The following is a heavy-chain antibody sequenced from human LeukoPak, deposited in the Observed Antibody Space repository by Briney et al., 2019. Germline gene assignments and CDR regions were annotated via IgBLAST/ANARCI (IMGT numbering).Heavy chain of an antibody. CDR3: ARDQGYCSSTSCYGVY. J-gene: IGHJ4*02. CDR2: IIPVLGVS. CDR1: GGSFSSFV. Sequence: SVKVSCKASGGSFSSFVITWVRQAPGQGLEWMGRIIPVLGVSNFAQKFQGRVTITADKSTNTAHMELRSLTSDDTAVYYCARDQGYCSSTSCYGVYWGQGTLVTVSS. V-gene: IGHV1-69*04. D-gene: IGHD2-2*01.